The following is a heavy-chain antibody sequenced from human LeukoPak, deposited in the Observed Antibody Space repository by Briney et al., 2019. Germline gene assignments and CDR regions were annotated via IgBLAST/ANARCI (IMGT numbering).Heavy chain of an antibody. V-gene: IGHV4-59*08. CDR3: ARQAAANSIDY. CDR2: INYSGST. D-gene: IGHD2-2*01. CDR1: GGSISNYH. J-gene: IGHJ4*02. Sequence: SETLSLTCTVSGGSISNYHWSWIRQPPGKGLEWIGYINYSGSTTYNPSLKSRVTISVDTSKNQFSLKLTSATAADTAVYYCARQAAANSIDYWGQGTVVTVSS.